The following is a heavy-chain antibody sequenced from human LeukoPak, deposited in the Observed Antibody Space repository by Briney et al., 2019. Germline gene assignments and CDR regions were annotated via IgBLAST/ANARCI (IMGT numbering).Heavy chain of an antibody. CDR1: GGSISSYY. CDR2: IYYSGST. CDR3: ARIARYSGSYSLDY. D-gene: IGHD1-26*01. J-gene: IGHJ4*02. V-gene: IGHV4-59*01. Sequence: PSETLSLTCTVSGGSISSYYWSWIRQPPVKGLEWIGYIYYSGSTNYNPSLKSRVTISVDTSKNQFSLRLSSVTASDTALYYCARIARYSGSYSLDYWGQGTLVTVSS.